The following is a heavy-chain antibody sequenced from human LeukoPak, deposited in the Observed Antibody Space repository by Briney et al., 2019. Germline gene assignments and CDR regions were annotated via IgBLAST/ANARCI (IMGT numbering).Heavy chain of an antibody. CDR1: GFIFSYYG. CDR2: ISDSGDAT. V-gene: IGHV3-23*01. Sequence: GGSLRLSCEVSGFIFSYYGMNWVRQAPGKGLEWVSAISDSGDATYYADSVKGRFTISRDNSKSTLYLQMNNLRAEDRALYYCAKERGHSKPFDYWGQGTMVTVSS. CDR3: AKERGHSKPFDY. J-gene: IGHJ4*02. D-gene: IGHD4-23*01.